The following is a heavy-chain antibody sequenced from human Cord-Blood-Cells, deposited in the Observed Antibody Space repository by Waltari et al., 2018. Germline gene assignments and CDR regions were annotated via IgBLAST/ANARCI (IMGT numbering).Heavy chain of an antibody. Sequence: TISRDNSKNTLYLQMNSLRAEDTAVYYCASISETGIDYWGQGTLVTVSS. D-gene: IGHD7-27*01. CDR3: ASISETGIDY. J-gene: IGHJ4*02. V-gene: IGHV3-30*07.